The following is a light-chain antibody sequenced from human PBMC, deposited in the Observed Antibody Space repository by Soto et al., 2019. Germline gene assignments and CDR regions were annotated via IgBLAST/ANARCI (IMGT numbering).Light chain of an antibody. J-gene: IGLJ2*01. CDR3: SSYAGSNNLV. V-gene: IGLV2-14*02. CDR2: EDS. CDR1: SSDVGAYNL. Sequence: QSALTQPASVSGSPEQSITISCTGTSSDVGAYNLVSWYQQHPGKAPRLIIYEDSKRPSGISPRFSGSKSDNTASLTVSGLQAEDEADYYCSSYAGSNNLVFGGGTKVTVL.